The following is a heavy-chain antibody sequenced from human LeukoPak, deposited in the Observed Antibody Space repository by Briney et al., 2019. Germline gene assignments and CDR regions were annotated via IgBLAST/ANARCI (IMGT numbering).Heavy chain of an antibody. V-gene: IGHV3-23*01. J-gene: IGHJ6*02. CDR3: ARNWGRYYGMDV. D-gene: IGHD7-27*01. CDR1: GLIFRSYA. Sequence: GGSLRLSCKVSGLIFRSYAMSWVRQAPGKGLEWVSGISGSGGSTYYADSVKGRFTISRDNAKNSLYLQMNSLRAEDTAVYYCARNWGRYYGMDVWGQGTTVTVSS. CDR2: ISGSGGST.